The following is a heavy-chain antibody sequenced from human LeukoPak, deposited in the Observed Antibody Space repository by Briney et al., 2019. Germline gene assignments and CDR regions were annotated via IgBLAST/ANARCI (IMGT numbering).Heavy chain of an antibody. Sequence: ASVKVSCKASGYTFTGYYMHWVRQAPGQGLEWMGWINPNSGGTNYAEKFQGRVTMTRDTSISTAYMELSRLRSDDTAVYYCARSTSPHENEYFEHWGQGTLVTVSS. CDR3: ARSTSPHENEYFEH. CDR1: GYTFTGYY. CDR2: INPNSGGT. V-gene: IGHV1-2*02. J-gene: IGHJ1*01. D-gene: IGHD2/OR15-2a*01.